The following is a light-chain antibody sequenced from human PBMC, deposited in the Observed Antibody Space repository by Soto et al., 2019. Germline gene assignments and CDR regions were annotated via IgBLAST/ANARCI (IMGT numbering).Light chain of an antibody. Sequence: QSVLTQPPSASGTPGQRVTISCSGRSSNIGRNTVNWYQHLPGTAPKFLIDSYNQRPSGVPDRFSGSKSGTSASLAISGLQSEDESDYYCAAWDESLNGWVFGGGTKVTVL. V-gene: IGLV1-44*01. CDR1: SSNIGRNT. CDR2: SYN. J-gene: IGLJ3*02. CDR3: AAWDESLNGWV.